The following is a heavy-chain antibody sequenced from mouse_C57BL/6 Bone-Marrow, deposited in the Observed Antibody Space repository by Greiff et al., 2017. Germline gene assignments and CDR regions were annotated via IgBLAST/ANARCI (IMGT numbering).Heavy chain of an antibody. CDR3: ARGPYYYALYYFDY. V-gene: IGHV1-22*01. J-gene: IGHJ2*01. CDR2: INPNNGGT. D-gene: IGHD1-1*01. CDR1: GYTFTDYN. Sequence: EVQVVESGPELVKPGASVKMSCKASGYTFTDYNMHWVKQSHGKSLEWIGYINPNNGGTSYNQKFKGKATLTVNKSSSTAYMELRSLTSEDSAVYYCARGPYYYALYYFDYWGQGTTLTVSS.